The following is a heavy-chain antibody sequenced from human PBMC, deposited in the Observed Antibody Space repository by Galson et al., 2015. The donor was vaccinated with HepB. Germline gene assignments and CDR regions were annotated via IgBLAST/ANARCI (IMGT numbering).Heavy chain of an antibody. CDR3: ARDDDTDFQYFDY. CDR2: INLNGGGT. Sequence: SVKASCKASGYAFTGYFIHWVRQTPGQGLEWMGWINLNGGGTNYAQNFQGRVTMTRDTSISTAYMELNRLTSDDTAVYFCARDDDTDFQYFDYWGQGSLVTVSS. J-gene: IGHJ4*02. V-gene: IGHV1-2*02. D-gene: IGHD1-1*01. CDR1: GYAFTGYF.